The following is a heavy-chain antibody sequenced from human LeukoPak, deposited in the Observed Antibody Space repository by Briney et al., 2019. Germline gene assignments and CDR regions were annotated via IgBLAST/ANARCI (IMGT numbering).Heavy chain of an antibody. Sequence: GGSLRLSCAASGFTVSSNYMSWVRQAPGKGLEWVSVIYSGGSTYYADSVKGRFTISRDNSKNTLYLQMNSLRAEDTAVYYCARTLKHPPKRGAFDIWGQGTMVTVSS. CDR1: GFTVSSNY. CDR2: IYSGGST. V-gene: IGHV3-53*01. CDR3: ARTLKHPPKRGAFDI. J-gene: IGHJ3*02. D-gene: IGHD3-16*01.